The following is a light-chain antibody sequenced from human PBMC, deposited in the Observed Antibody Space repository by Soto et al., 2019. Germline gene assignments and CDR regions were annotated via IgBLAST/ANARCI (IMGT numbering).Light chain of an antibody. CDR2: GVS. CDR3: QLYGTSRA. V-gene: IGKV3-20*01. CDR1: QSLGSDY. J-gene: IGKJ1*01. Sequence: ETVLTQSPGTLSLSRGERATLSCRASQSLGSDYLAWYQQKPGQAPRLLIYGVSSRATDIPDRFSGSGSGTDFTLTISRLEQEDFAMYDCQLYGTSRAFGQGTKVQI.